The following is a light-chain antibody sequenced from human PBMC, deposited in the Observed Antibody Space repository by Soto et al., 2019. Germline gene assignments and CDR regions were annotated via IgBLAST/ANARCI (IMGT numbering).Light chain of an antibody. CDR1: QGLVYIDGNTY. J-gene: IGKJ4*01. Sequence: DVVMTQAPLSLPVTLGQPASISCRSSQGLVYIDGNTYLNWFHQRPGQSPRRLIYQVSNRDSGGPDRFSGSGSGTDFTLKISKVEAEDVGVYYCMQGTHWPLTFGGGTKVDIK. CDR3: MQGTHWPLT. CDR2: QVS. V-gene: IGKV2-30*01.